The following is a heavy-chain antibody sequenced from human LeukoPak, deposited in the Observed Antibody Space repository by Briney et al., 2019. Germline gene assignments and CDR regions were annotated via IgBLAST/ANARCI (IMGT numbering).Heavy chain of an antibody. CDR1: GVSISSYY. D-gene: IGHD3-22*01. J-gene: IGHJ4*02. V-gene: IGHV4-59*01. CDR2: IYYSGST. Sequence: SETLSLTCTVSGVSISSYYWSWIRQPPGKGLEWIGYIYYSGSTNYNPSLKSRVTISVDTSKNQFSLKLSSVTAADTAVYYCARARGYYYDSSAVISEYYFDYWGQGTLVTVSS. CDR3: ARARGYYYDSSAVISEYYFDY.